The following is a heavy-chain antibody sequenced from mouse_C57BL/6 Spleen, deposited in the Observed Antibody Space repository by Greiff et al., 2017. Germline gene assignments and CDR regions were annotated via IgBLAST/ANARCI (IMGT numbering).Heavy chain of an antibody. CDR1: GYTFTSYW. Sequence: QVQLQQSGAELAKPGASVKLSCKASGYTFTSYWMHWVKQRPGQGLEWIGYINPSSGYTKYNQKFKGKATFTADKSSSTAYMQLSSLTYGDSAVYYCAREATYGTGDYWGQGTTLTVSS. V-gene: IGHV1-7*01. CDR2: INPSSGYT. J-gene: IGHJ2*01. CDR3: AREATYGTGDY. D-gene: IGHD1-1*01.